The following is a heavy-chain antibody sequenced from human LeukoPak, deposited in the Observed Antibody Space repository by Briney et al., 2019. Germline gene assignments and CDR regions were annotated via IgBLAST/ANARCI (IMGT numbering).Heavy chain of an antibody. CDR2: INPNSGGT. Sequence: VASVKVSCKASGYTFTGYYMHWVRQAPGQGLEWMGRINPNSGGTNYAQKFQGRVTMTRDTSISTAYMELSRLRSEDTAVYYCAREPPQEDYYYYGMDVWGQGTTVTVSS. CDR1: GYTFTGYY. V-gene: IGHV1-2*06. CDR3: AREPPQEDYYYYGMDV. J-gene: IGHJ6*02.